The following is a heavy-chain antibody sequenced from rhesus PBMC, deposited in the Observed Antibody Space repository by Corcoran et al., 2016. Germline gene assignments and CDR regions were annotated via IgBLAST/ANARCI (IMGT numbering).Heavy chain of an antibody. Sequence: EVQLVESGGGLVQPGGSLRLSCAASGFTFSSTRMNWIRQAPGKRLEWVADIKYEGSEKYYVDSVKGRFTIYRDNAKNSLYLQMNSLRAEDTAVYYCVGSFEYFEFWGQGALVTVSS. CDR1: GFTFSSTR. J-gene: IGHJ1*01. V-gene: IGHV3S35*01. CDR2: IKYEGSEK. CDR3: VGSFEYFEF.